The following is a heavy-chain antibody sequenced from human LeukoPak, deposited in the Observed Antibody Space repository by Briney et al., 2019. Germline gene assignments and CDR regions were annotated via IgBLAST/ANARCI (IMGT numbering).Heavy chain of an antibody. Sequence: PGGPLRLSCAASGFTFSSYGMPWVRQAPGKGLEWVADIWYDGSNKYYADSVKRRFTISRDNSKNTMYLQMNSLRPEDTAVCNCARDNYYNSRGYYPYDAFDIRGQGTVVTVSS. CDR3: ARDNYYNSRGYYPYDAFDI. J-gene: IGHJ3*02. V-gene: IGHV3-33*08. CDR1: GFTFSSYG. D-gene: IGHD3-22*01. CDR2: IWYDGSNK.